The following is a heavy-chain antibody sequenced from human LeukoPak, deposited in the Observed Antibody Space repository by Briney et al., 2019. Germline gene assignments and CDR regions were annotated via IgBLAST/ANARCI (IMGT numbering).Heavy chain of an antibody. J-gene: IGHJ6*02. Sequence: PSETLSLTCDVSGGSISSGGYSWSWIRQPPGKGLEWIGYIYHSGSTYYSPSLKSRVTISVDKSKNQFSLKLSSVTAADTAVYYCARDVGAYGTHGMDVWGQGTTVTVSS. CDR1: GGSISSGGYS. V-gene: IGHV4-30-2*01. D-gene: IGHD3-10*01. CDR3: ARDVGAYGTHGMDV. CDR2: IYHSGST.